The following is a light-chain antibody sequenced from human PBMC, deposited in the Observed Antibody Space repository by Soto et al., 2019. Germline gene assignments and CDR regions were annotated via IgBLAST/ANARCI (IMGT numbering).Light chain of an antibody. J-gene: IGKJ4*01. CDR3: QQTDNFPLT. CDR1: QGITSW. Sequence: DIQMTQSPSTVSASVGDRVTITCRASQGITSWLAWYQQQPGKAPRLLIYAASTLQSGIPSRFSGSGSGTDFTLTISSLQPEDFAIYYCQQTDNFPLTFGGGTKVEIK. CDR2: AAS. V-gene: IGKV1-12*01.